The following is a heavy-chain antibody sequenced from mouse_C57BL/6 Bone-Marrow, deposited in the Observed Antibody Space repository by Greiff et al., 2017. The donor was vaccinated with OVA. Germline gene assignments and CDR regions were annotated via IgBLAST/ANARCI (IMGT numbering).Heavy chain of an antibody. J-gene: IGHJ1*03. CDR1: GFSFNTYA. CDR3: VRRVDVDV. Sequence: EVKVVESGGGLVQPKGSLKLSCAASGFSFNTYAMNWVRQAPGKGLEWVARIRSKSNNYATYYAVSVKDRFTITRDDSERMLYLQMNNLKTEDTAMYYCVRRVDVDVWGTGTTVTVSS. CDR2: IRSKSNNYAT. V-gene: IGHV10-1*01.